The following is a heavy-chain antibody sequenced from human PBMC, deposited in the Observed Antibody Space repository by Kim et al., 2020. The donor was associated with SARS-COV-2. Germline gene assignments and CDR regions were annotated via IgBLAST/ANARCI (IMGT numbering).Heavy chain of an antibody. Sequence: YADSVKGRFTVSRDNGKNTLYLQMDNLRVEDTALYYCAKDHESSGWPACDYWGQETQVTVSS. CDR3: AKDHESSGWPACDY. D-gene: IGHD3-22*01. J-gene: IGHJ4*02. V-gene: IGHV3-23*01.